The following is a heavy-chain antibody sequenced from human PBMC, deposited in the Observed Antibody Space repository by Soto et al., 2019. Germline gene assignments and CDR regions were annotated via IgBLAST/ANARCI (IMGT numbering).Heavy chain of an antibody. D-gene: IGHD2-21*02. V-gene: IGHV1-69*12. Sequence: QVQLVQSGAEEKKPGSSVKVSCKASGGTFSSYAISWVRQAPGQGLEWMGGIIPIFGTADYAQKFQGRVTITADESTSTAYMALCSLRSEDTAVYYCASHCGGDCYSRSPPYYYYGMDVWGQGTTVTVSS. J-gene: IGHJ6*02. CDR2: IIPIFGTA. CDR1: GGTFSSYA. CDR3: ASHCGGDCYSRSPPYYYYGMDV.